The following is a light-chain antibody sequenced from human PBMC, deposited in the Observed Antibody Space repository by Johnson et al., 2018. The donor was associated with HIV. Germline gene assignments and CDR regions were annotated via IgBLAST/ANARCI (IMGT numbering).Light chain of an antibody. CDR3: GTWDSYLTAGV. Sequence: QPALTQPPSVSAAPGQTVTISCSGSYSNIGSNYVSWYQQLPGTAPKLLIYDNDKRPSGISDRFSASKSGTSATLGIPVLQTGDEADYYCGTWDSYLTAGVFGSGTKVTVL. V-gene: IGLV1-51*01. CDR1: YSNIGSNY. J-gene: IGLJ1*01. CDR2: DND.